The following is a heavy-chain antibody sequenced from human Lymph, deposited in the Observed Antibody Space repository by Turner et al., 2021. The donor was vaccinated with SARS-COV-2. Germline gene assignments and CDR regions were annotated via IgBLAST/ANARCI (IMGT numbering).Heavy chain of an antibody. CDR1: GYTFTSYY. CDR2: INPSGGST. CDR3: ARDPLIQIWVDYFYYGMDV. J-gene: IGHJ6*02. V-gene: IGHV1-46*01. D-gene: IGHD5-18*01. Sequence: QVQLVQSGAEVKKPGASVKVSCKASGYTFTSYYMHWVRQATGQGLEWMGIINPSGGSTSYAQKFQGRVTMTRDTSTSTVYMELSSLRSEDTAVYYCARDPLIQIWVDYFYYGMDVWGQGTTVTVSS.